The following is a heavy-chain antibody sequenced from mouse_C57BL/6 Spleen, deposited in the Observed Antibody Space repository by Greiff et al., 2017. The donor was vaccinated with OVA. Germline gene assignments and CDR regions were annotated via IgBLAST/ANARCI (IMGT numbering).Heavy chain of an antibody. CDR1: GFTFSSYA. J-gene: IGHJ4*01. Sequence: EVKLQESGEGLVKPGGSLKLSCAASGFTFSSYAMSWVRQTPEKRLEWVAYISSGGDYIYYADTVKGRFTISRDNARNTLYLQMSSLKSEDTAMYYCTRDEFYYPSMDYWGQGTSVTVSS. V-gene: IGHV5-9-1*02. D-gene: IGHD1-1*01. CDR3: TRDEFYYPSMDY. CDR2: ISSGGDYI.